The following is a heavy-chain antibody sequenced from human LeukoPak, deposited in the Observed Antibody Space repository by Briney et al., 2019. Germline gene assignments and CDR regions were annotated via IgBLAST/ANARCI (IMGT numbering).Heavy chain of an antibody. J-gene: IGHJ4*02. CDR1: GGSFSGYY. CDR2: INHSGST. Sequence: SETLSLTCAVYGGSFSGYYWSWIRQPPGKGLEWIGEINHSGSTNYNPSLKSRVTISVDTSKNQFSLKLSSVTAADTAVCYCARRGYYYDSSGYYPTTKYFDYWGQGTLVTVSS. V-gene: IGHV4-34*01. CDR3: ARRGYYYDSSGYYPTTKYFDY. D-gene: IGHD3-22*01.